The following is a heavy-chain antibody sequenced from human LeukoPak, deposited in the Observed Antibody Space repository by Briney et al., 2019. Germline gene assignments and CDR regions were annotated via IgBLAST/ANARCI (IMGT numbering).Heavy chain of an antibody. J-gene: IGHJ3*02. CDR1: GFTFSIYA. CDR2: INNSPGST. V-gene: IGHV3-23*01. Sequence: GGSLRLSCAASGFTFSIYAMSWVRQAPGKGLEWVSSINNSPGSTYYANSVKGRFTISRDNSKNTVYMQMNSLRPEDTAVYYCAKDVVGYYDSSGYVRGDDAFDIWGQGTMVTVSS. D-gene: IGHD3-22*01. CDR3: AKDVVGYYDSSGYVRGDDAFDI.